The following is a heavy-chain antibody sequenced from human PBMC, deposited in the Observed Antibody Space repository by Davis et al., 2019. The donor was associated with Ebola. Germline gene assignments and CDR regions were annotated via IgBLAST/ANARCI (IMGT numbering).Heavy chain of an antibody. V-gene: IGHV4-59*12. Sequence: PSETLSLTCTVSGGSISSYYWSWIRQPPGKGLEWIGYIYYSGSTDYNPSLKSRVTISVDMSKNQFSLKLSSVTAADTAVYYCARDRLRFLEWLPGYMDVWGKGTTVTVSS. CDR1: GGSISSYY. D-gene: IGHD3-3*01. CDR2: IYYSGST. CDR3: ARDRLRFLEWLPGYMDV. J-gene: IGHJ6*03.